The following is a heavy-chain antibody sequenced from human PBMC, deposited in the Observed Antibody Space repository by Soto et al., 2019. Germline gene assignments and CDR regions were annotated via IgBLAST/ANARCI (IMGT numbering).Heavy chain of an antibody. Sequence: PGGSLRLSCAASGFTFDSYWMTWVRKAQGKGMEWVAHIKQDGGQTYHVDSVKGRCTISRDNAKTSLYLQMNSLRAEDTSVYFCARGGNGYENWPPYYYYGMDVWGQGTTVTVSS. CDR3: ARGGNGYENWPPYYYYGMDV. CDR1: GFTFDSYW. V-gene: IGHV3-7*01. CDR2: IKQDGGQT. J-gene: IGHJ6*02. D-gene: IGHD5-12*01.